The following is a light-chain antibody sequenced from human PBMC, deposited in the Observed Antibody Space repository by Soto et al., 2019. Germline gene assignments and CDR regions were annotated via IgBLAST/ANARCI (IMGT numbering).Light chain of an antibody. V-gene: IGKV1-39*02. J-gene: IGKJ1*01. Sequence: IHLTQSPSSLSASVGYRVTITCRASQSISSYLNWYQQKPGKAPKLLIYAASSLQSGVPSRFSGSGSGTAFTLTISRLEPEDFAVYYCQNYGSSLRKFGQGTKVDIK. CDR3: QNYGSSLRK. CDR2: AAS. CDR1: QSISSY.